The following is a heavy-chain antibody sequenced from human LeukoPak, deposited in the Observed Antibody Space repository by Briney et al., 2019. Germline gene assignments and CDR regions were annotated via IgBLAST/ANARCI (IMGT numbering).Heavy chain of an antibody. D-gene: IGHD1-1*01. CDR2: IFYTGNT. Sequence: SETLSLTCAVSGNPISNTYYWGWIRQSPGKGLQWIGYIFYTGNTNYNPSLKSRVTISVDTSKNQFSLNLTSVTAADTALYYCARGPTRYYFDYWGQGTLVTVSS. V-gene: IGHV4-59*01. CDR3: ARGPTRYYFDY. CDR1: GNPISNTYY. J-gene: IGHJ4*02.